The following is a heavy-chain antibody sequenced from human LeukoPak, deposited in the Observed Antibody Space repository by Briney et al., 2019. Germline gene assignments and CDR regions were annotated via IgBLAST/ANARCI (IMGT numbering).Heavy chain of an antibody. CDR3: ATSGLRGPPMVRGVIVYYFDY. J-gene: IGHJ4*02. D-gene: IGHD3-10*01. CDR1: GYTLTELS. V-gene: IGHV1-24*01. Sequence: EASVKVSCKVSGYTLTELSMHWVRQAPGKGLEWMGGFDPEDGETIYAQKFQGRVTMTEDTSTDTAYMELSSLRSEDTAVYYCATSGLRGPPMVRGVIVYYFDYWGQGTLVTVSS. CDR2: FDPEDGET.